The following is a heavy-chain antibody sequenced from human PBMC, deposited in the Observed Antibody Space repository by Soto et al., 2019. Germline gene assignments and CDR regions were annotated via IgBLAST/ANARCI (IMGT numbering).Heavy chain of an antibody. J-gene: IGHJ6*02. CDR1: GASISNAY. CDR2: IHSSGTL. Sequence: QVQLQESGPGLVKPSETLSLTCTVSGASISNAYWGWIRQAAGKRREWIGRIHSSGTLNYNPYLKRRVSISRDTSKNRAALELRSVTAADTAVYYCAGDNIVSKGYGMAVWGQGPTVTVSS. D-gene: IGHD5-12*01. CDR3: AGDNIVSKGYGMAV. V-gene: IGHV4-4*07.